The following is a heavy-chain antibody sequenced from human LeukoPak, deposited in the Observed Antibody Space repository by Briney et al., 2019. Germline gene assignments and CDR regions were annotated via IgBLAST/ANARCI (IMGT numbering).Heavy chain of an antibody. V-gene: IGHV4-59*12. CDR1: GGSISSYY. Sequence: SETLSLTCTVSGGSISSYYWSWIRQPPGKGLEWIGYIYYSGSTNYNPSRRSRVTMSVYTSKNQFSLNLISVITADTSLYYCARGPTYSSGAYFDYWGQGTLVTVSS. CDR2: IYYSGST. CDR3: ARGPTYSSGAYFDY. J-gene: IGHJ4*02. D-gene: IGHD6-19*01.